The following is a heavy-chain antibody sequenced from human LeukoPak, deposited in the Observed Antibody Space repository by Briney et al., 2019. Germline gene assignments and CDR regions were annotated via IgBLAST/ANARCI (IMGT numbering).Heavy chain of an antibody. CDR3: ARHVEDDSNYSLADI. V-gene: IGHV5-51*01. J-gene: IGHJ3*02. CDR1: GYSFTSYW. D-gene: IGHD4-11*01. CDR2: IYPGDSDT. Sequence: GESLKISCKGSGYSFTSYWIGWVRQMPGKGLEWMGIIYPGDSDTRYSPSFQGQVTISADKSISTAYLQWSSLKASDTAMYYCARHVEDDSNYSLADIWGQGTMVTVSS.